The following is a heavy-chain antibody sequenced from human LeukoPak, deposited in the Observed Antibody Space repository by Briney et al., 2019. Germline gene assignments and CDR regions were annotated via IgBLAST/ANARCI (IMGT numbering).Heavy chain of an antibody. CDR3: ARPRYGSGSLDS. CDR2: VNHSGST. J-gene: IGHJ4*02. D-gene: IGHD3-10*01. Sequence: SETLSLTCAVYGESFSGHYWTWIRQPPGRGLEWIGEVNHSGSTTSNPSLNNRVTISVDTSKNQFSLKLTSVTAADTAVYYCARPRYGSGSLDSWGQGTLVTVSS. CDR1: GESFSGHY. V-gene: IGHV4-34*01.